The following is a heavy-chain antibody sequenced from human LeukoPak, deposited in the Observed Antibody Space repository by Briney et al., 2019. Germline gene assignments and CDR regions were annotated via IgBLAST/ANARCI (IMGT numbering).Heavy chain of an antibody. Sequence: SETLSLTCAVSGGSYSSGGYSWSWIRQPPGKGLEWIVYIYHSGSTYYNPSLKSRVTISVDRSKNQFFLKLSSVTAADTAVYYCARDDDNSSSLGFQHWGQGTLVTVSS. CDR2: IYHSGST. D-gene: IGHD6-13*01. CDR1: GGSYSSGGYS. V-gene: IGHV4-30-2*01. CDR3: ARDDDNSSSLGFQH. J-gene: IGHJ1*01.